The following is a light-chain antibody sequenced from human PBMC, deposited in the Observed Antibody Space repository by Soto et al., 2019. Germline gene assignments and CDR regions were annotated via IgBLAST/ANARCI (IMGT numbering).Light chain of an antibody. CDR1: NSNIGTNT. Sequence: QSALTQRPSVSATPVQRVTISCSGSNSNIGTNTVNWYQQLPGTAPRLLIYTNNHRPSGVPQRFSGSKTGTSASLAIGGLQYEDGADYYCAAWDDSLGGYVFGTRSKGTV. CDR3: AAWDDSLGGYV. V-gene: IGLV1-44*01. CDR2: TNN. J-gene: IGLJ1*01.